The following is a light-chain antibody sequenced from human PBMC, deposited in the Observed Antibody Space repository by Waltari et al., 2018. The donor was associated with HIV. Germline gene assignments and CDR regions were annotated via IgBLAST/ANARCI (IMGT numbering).Light chain of an antibody. CDR3: ACWDRSGDYIL. CDR2: GKN. Sequence: SSELTQDPAVSVALGQTVKIACLGDSLRKYYASWYRLRPGQAPQRLVYGKNSRHSGIPDRFSASSSGNRAFLTITGARAEDEADYYCACWDRSGDYILFGGGTSLTGL. V-gene: IGLV3-19*02. J-gene: IGLJ2*01. CDR1: SLRKYY.